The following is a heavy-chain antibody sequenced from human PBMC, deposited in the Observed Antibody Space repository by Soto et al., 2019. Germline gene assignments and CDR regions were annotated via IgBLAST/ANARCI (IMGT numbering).Heavy chain of an antibody. Sequence: SETLSLTCAVYGGSFSGYYWSWIRQPPGKGLEWIGEINHSGSTNYNPSLKSRVTISVDTSKNQFSLKLNSVTAADTAVYYCARSSSSSIDYWGQGTLVTVSS. CDR2: INHSGST. J-gene: IGHJ4*02. CDR3: ARSSSSSIDY. CDR1: GGSFSGYY. V-gene: IGHV4-34*01. D-gene: IGHD6-6*01.